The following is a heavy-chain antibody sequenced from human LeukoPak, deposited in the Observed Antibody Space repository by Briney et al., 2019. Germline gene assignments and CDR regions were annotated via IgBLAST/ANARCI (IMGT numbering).Heavy chain of an antibody. CDR2: INPNSGGT. Sequence: ASVKVSCKASGYTFTGYYMHWVRQAPGQELEWMGWINPNSGGTNYAQKFQGRVTMTRDTSISTAYMELSRLRSDDTAVYYCARDYYGSGSYSFDPWGQGTLVTVSS. CDR1: GYTFTGYY. V-gene: IGHV1-2*02. CDR3: ARDYYGSGSYSFDP. J-gene: IGHJ5*02. D-gene: IGHD3-10*01.